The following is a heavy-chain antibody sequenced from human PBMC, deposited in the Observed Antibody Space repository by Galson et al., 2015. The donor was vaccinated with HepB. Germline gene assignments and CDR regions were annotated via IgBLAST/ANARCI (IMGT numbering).Heavy chain of an antibody. V-gene: IGHV3-74*01. CDR2: INRDGSTT. D-gene: IGHD2-21*01. Sequence: SLRLSCAASGFIFSDYWMHWVRQVPGKGLIWVSHINRDGSTTRYADSVKGRFTISRDNAKSTLYLQMNSLRAEDTAVYYCARDVGGAHDYWGQGTLVTVSS. CDR3: ARDVGGAHDY. CDR1: GFIFSDYW. J-gene: IGHJ4*02.